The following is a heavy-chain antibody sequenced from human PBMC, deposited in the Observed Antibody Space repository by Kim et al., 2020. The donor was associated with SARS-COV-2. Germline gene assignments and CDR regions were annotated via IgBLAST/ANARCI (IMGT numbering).Heavy chain of an antibody. V-gene: IGHV3-30*03. Sequence: GGSLRLSCAASGFTFSSYGMHWVRQAPGKGLEWVAVISYDGSNKYYADSVKGRFTISRDNSKNTLYLQINSLRAEDTAVYYCAILVVPAARLAFDIWGQGTMVTVSS. CDR3: AILVVPAARLAFDI. CDR1: GFTFSSYG. CDR2: ISYDGSNK. J-gene: IGHJ3*02. D-gene: IGHD2-2*01.